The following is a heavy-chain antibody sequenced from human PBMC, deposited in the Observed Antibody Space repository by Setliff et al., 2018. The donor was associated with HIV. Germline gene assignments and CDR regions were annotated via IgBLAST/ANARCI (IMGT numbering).Heavy chain of an antibody. CDR2: IVPILGIA. Sequence: SVKVSCKASGGTFTNSAIGWVRQAPGQGLEWMGAIVPILGIANSAQKFQGRVTITTDESTNTAYMELSSLRSEDTAVYYCARIPTGGAFYIWGQGTVVTVSS. J-gene: IGHJ3*02. D-gene: IGHD7-27*01. CDR3: ARIPTGGAFYI. CDR1: GGTFTNSA. V-gene: IGHV1-69*10.